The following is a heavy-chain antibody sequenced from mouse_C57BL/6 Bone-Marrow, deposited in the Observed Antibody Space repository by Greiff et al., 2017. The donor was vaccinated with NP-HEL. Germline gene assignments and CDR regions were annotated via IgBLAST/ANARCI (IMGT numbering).Heavy chain of an antibody. CDR3: ARRDDGYYGGAD. D-gene: IGHD2-3*01. V-gene: IGHV5-15*01. Sequence: EVQRVESGGGLVQPGGSLKLSCAASGFTFSDYGMAWVRQAPRKGPEWVAFISNLAYSIYYADTVTGRFTISRENANNTLYLEMSSLRSEDTAMYYCARRDDGYYGGADWGKGTLVTVSA. CDR1: GFTFSDYG. CDR2: ISNLAYSI. J-gene: IGHJ3*01.